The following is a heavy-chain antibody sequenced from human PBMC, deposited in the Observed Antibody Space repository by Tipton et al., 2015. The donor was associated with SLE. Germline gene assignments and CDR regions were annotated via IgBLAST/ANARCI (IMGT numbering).Heavy chain of an antibody. J-gene: IGHJ6*03. CDR2: IYGDGAT. D-gene: IGHD3-10*01. CDR1: GFIVTSNY. V-gene: IGHV3-53*04. Sequence: GSLRLSCAASGFIVTSNYMTWVRQAPGKGLEWVSVIYGDGATYYADSVQGRFTFSRHKSKNTLYLQMNSLRTDDTAVYYCTRGPMIRGVPIHYYHMDVWGKGTTVTVSS. CDR3: TRGPMIRGVPIHYYHMDV.